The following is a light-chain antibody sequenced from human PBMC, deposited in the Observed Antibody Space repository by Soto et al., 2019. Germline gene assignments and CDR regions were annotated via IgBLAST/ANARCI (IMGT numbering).Light chain of an antibody. CDR3: HQSNKLPYT. CDR2: GAS. Sequence: EVVMTQSPATLSVSPGERVTLSCRASQSASSSLAWYQQKPGQAPSLLIYGASTRAAGIPARFSGSGSGAEFTLTISGLQSEDFAVYYCHQSNKLPYTFGQGTNLEIK. CDR1: QSASSS. J-gene: IGKJ2*01. V-gene: IGKV3-15*01.